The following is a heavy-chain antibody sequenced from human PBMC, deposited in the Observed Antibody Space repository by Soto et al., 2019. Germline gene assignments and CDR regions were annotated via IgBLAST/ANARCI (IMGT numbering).Heavy chain of an antibody. V-gene: IGHV3-30-3*01. CDR2: ISYDGSNK. Sequence: ESGGGVVQPGRSLRLSCAASGFTFSSYAMHWVRQAPGKGLEWVAVISYDGSNKYYADSVKGRFTISRDNSKNTLYLQMNSLRAEDTAVYYCARGPEDWFDPWGQGTLVTVSS. CDR3: ARGPEDWFDP. J-gene: IGHJ5*02. CDR1: GFTFSSYA.